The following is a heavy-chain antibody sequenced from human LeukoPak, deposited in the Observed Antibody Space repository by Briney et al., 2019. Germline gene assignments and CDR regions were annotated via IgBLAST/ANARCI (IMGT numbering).Heavy chain of an antibody. Sequence: SQTLSLTCAISGDSVSSNSAVWNWIRQSPSRGLEWLGRTYYRSNWYNDYAVSVKSRITINPDTSKKQFSLQLNSVTPEDTAVYYCARAMRIAAAETFYFDYWGQGTLVTVSS. CDR3: ARAMRIAAAETFYFDY. V-gene: IGHV6-1*01. CDR2: TYYRSNWYN. J-gene: IGHJ4*02. D-gene: IGHD6-13*01. CDR1: GDSVSSNSAV.